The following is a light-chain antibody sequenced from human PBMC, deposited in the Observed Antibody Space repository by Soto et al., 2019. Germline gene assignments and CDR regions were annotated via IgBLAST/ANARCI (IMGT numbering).Light chain of an antibody. V-gene: IGKV3-20*01. CDR2: GAS. J-gene: IGKJ1*01. Sequence: EIVLTQSPGTLSLSPGERATLSCRASQSVSNYLAWYQRKPGQAPRLLIYGASSRATGIPDRFSGSRSGTYFTFTISRLEPEDFAVYYCHQYGGSPQTFGQGTKVEIK. CDR1: QSVSNY. CDR3: HQYGGSPQT.